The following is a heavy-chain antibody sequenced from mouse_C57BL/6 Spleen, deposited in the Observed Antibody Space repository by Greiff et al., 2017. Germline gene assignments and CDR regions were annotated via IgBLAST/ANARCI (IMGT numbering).Heavy chain of an antibody. CDR1: GFTFSSYA. CDR2: ISDGGSYT. V-gene: IGHV5-4*01. CDR3: ARETTVVDTDWYFDV. J-gene: IGHJ1*03. Sequence: EVQLVESGGGLVKPGGSLKLSCAASGFTFSSYAMSWVRQTPEKRLEWVATISDGGSYTYYPDNVKGRFTISRDNANNNLYLQMNHLKSEDTAMYYCARETTVVDTDWYFDVWGTGATVTVSS. D-gene: IGHD1-1*01.